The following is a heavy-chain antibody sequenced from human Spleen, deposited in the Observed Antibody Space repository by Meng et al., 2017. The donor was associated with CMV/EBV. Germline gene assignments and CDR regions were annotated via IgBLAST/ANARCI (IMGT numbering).Heavy chain of an antibody. CDR1: GFTVSSNY. V-gene: IGHV3-53*01. J-gene: IGHJ4*01. CDR2: IYSGGST. CDR3: ASSAILDY. D-gene: IGHD1-26*01. Sequence: GGSLRLSCAASGFTVSSNYMNWVRQAPGKGLEWVSNIYSGGSTYYADSVKGRFTISRDNSKNTLYLQMNSLRAEDTAVYYCASSAILDYWGHGTLVTVSS.